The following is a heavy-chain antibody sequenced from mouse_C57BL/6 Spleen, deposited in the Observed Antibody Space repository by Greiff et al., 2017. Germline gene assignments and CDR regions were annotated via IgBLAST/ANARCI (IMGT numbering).Heavy chain of an antibody. CDR2: IYPGDGDT. Sequence: QVQLPQSGPELVQPGASVKISCQASGYAFSSSWMNWVKQRPGKGLEWIGRIYPGDGDTNYNGKFKGKATLTADKSSSTAYMRLSSLTSEDASVYFCARDHWYFDVWGTGTTVTVSS. V-gene: IGHV1-82*01. CDR1: GYAFSSSW. CDR3: ARDHWYFDV. J-gene: IGHJ1*03.